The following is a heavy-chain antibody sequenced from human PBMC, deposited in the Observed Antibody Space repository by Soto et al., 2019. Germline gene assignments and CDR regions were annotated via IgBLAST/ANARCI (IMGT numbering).Heavy chain of an antibody. D-gene: IGHD6-13*01. CDR3: ARKVGAADGTDFDY. CDR1: GFTFSSYG. Sequence: QVQLVESGGGVVQPGRSLRLSCAASGFTFSSYGMHWVRQAPGKGLEWVAVIWYDGSNKYYADSVKGRFTISRDNSKNTLYLQMNSLRAEDTAVYYCARKVGAADGTDFDYWGQGTLVTVSS. CDR2: IWYDGSNK. V-gene: IGHV3-33*01. J-gene: IGHJ4*02.